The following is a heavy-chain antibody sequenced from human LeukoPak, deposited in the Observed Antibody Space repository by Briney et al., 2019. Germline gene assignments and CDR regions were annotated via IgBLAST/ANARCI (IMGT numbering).Heavy chain of an antibody. CDR2: INHSGST. CDR3: ARTPRKVTTYYYGMDV. D-gene: IGHD4-17*01. V-gene: IGHV4-34*01. CDR1: GGSFSGYY. Sequence: SETLSLTCAVYGGSFSGYYWSWMGQPPAKGLEGMGEINHSGSTNYNPSLTSRVTISVDTSKNQFSLKLSSVTAADTAVYYCARTPRKVTTYYYGMDVWGKGTTVTVSS. J-gene: IGHJ6*04.